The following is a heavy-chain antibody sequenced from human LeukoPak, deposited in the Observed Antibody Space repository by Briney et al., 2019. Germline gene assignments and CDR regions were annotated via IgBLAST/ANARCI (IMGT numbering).Heavy chain of an antibody. CDR3: ARGARITMVRGVIITGHDAFDI. V-gene: IGHV3-74*01. CDR2: INSDGSST. J-gene: IGHJ3*02. Sequence: GWSLILSCSASGFTFSSYWMHWVRQAPGKGLVWVSRINSDGSSTSYADSVKGRLTISRDNAKNTLYLQMNSLRAEDTAVYYCARGARITMVRGVIITGHDAFDIWGQGTMVTVSS. CDR1: GFTFSSYW. D-gene: IGHD3-10*01.